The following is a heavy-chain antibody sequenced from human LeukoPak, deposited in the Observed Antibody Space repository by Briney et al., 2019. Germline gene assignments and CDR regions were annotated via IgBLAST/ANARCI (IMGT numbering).Heavy chain of an antibody. CDR1: GGSFSSYY. J-gene: IGHJ4*02. CDR2: INHSGGT. D-gene: IGHD4-23*01. V-gene: IGHV4-34*01. Sequence: SESLSLTCAVYGGSFSSYYWSWVRQPPGKGREWIGEINHSGGTNYNPSHKRRVIISVDTTKNQFSLKLSSITAAETAVYYCAKVADYGGTYWGQGTLVTVSS. CDR3: AKVADYGGTY.